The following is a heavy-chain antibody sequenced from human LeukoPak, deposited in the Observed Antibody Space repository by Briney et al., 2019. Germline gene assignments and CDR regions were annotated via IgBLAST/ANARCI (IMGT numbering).Heavy chain of an antibody. J-gene: IGHJ5*02. CDR3: ARGPPLVGATYNWFDP. CDR1: GYTFTSYD. D-gene: IGHD1-26*01. CDR2: MNPNSGNT. Sequence: ASVKVSCKASGYTFTSYDINWVRQATGQGLEWMGWMNPNSGNTGYAQKFRGRVTMTRNTSISTAYMELSSLRSEDTAVYYCARGPPLVGATYNWFDPWGQGTLVTVSS. V-gene: IGHV1-8*01.